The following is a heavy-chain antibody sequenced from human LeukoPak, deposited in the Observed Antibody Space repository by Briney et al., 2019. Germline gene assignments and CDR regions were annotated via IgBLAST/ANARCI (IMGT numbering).Heavy chain of an antibody. CDR2: IYYSGST. J-gene: IGHJ5*02. CDR1: GGSISSYY. Sequence: PSETLSLTCTVSGGSISSYYWSWIRQPPGKGLEWIGYIYYSGSTNYNPSLKSRVTISVDTSKNQFSLKLSSVTAADTAVYYCARDLAGYCSSTSCPNWFDPWGQGTLVTVSS. CDR3: ARDLAGYCSSTSCPNWFDP. D-gene: IGHD2-2*01. V-gene: IGHV4-59*01.